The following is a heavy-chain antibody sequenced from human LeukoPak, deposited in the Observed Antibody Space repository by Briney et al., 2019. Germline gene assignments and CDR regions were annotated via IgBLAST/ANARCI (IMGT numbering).Heavy chain of an antibody. Sequence: GGSLRLSCAASGFSFSSYWMTWVRQEPGRGLEWVANMKQDGSETNYVDSVKGRFTISRDNAKNSLYLQMNSLRAEDTAVYYCAKYRLVWLPVPAFDFWGQGTLVTVSS. CDR2: MKQDGSET. CDR1: GFSFSSYW. J-gene: IGHJ4*02. CDR3: AKYRLVWLPVPAFDF. D-gene: IGHD5-12*01. V-gene: IGHV3-7*01.